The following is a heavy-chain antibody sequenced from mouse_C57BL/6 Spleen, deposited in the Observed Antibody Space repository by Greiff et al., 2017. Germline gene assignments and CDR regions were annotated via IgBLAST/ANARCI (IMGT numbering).Heavy chain of an antibody. CDR1: GYTFTSYW. D-gene: IGHD2-5*01. Sequence: QVQLQQPGAELVRPGSSVKLSCKASGYTFTSYWMHWVKQRPIQGLEWIGNIDPSDSETHYNQKFKDKATLTVDKSSSTAYMQLSSLTSEDSAVYYCARCVYSNSTWYFDVWGTGTTVTVSS. V-gene: IGHV1-52*01. CDR2: IDPSDSET. J-gene: IGHJ1*03. CDR3: ARCVYSNSTWYFDV.